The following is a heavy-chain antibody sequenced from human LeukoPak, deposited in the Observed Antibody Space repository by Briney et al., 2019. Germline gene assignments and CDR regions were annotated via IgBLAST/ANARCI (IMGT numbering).Heavy chain of an antibody. CDR1: GFTFSTYS. V-gene: IGHV3-21*06. CDR3: ARLSPEYSSAFDI. CDR2: ISSSSNYI. Sequence: GGSLRLSCAASGFTFSTYSMNWVRQAPGTGLEWVSSISSSSNYIYYADSVKGRFTISGDNAKNSLSLQMHSLRVDDTAVYYCARLSPEYSSAFDIWGQGTLVTVSS. D-gene: IGHD5-18*01. J-gene: IGHJ3*02.